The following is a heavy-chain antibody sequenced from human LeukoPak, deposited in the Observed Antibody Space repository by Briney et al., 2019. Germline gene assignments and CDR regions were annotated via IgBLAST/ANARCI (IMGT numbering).Heavy chain of an antibody. J-gene: IGHJ6*01. CDR2: IYSGGST. CDR1: GFTVSSNY. V-gene: IGHV3-53*01. D-gene: IGHD3-9*01. Sequence: GGSLRLSCAASGFTVSSNYMSWVRQAPGKGLEWVSVIYSGGSTYYADSVKGRFTISRDNSKNTLYLQMNSLRAEDTAVYYCARGGYDILTGYSPYYYYGMDVWGQGTTVTVSS. CDR3: ARGGYDILTGYSPYYYYGMDV.